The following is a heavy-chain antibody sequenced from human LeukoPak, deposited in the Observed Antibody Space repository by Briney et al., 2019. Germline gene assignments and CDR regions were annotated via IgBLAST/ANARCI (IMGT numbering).Heavy chain of an antibody. D-gene: IGHD3-10*01. V-gene: IGHV4-59*08. CDR1: GDSLSNYY. CDR3: ARLRDCGSGTFYNDY. J-gene: IGHJ4*02. Sequence: MPSETLSLTCSVSGDSLSNYYWTWMRQPPGKGLEWVGYIYYTGSPNYNPSLKSRVTISVDTSKNQFSLKLSSVTAADTAVYYCARLRDCGSGTFYNDYWGQGTLVTVSS. CDR2: IYYTGSP.